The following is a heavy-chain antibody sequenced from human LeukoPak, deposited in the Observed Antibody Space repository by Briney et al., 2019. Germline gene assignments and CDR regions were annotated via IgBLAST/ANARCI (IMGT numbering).Heavy chain of an antibody. J-gene: IGHJ4*02. CDR2: INPNSGGT. V-gene: IGHV1-2*02. Sequence: ASMKVSCKASGYMFINFFIHWVRQAPGQGLEWMGWINPNSGGTNYAQKFQGRVTMTRDTSISTAYMELSRLRSDDTAVYYCARGGPYNSLPAFDYWGQGTLVTVSS. D-gene: IGHD6-13*01. CDR3: ARGGPYNSLPAFDY. CDR1: GYMFINFF.